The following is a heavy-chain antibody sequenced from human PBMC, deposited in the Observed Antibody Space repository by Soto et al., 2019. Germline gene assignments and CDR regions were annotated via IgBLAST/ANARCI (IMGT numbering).Heavy chain of an antibody. CDR1: GGSFSGYY. J-gene: IGHJ4*02. Sequence: QVQLQQWGAGLLKPSETLSLTCAVYGGSFSGYYWSWIRQPPGKGLEWIGEINHSGSTNHNPSLKSRVTISVDTSKNQFSLKLSSVTAADTAVYYCAREGGSSSYIFDYWGQGTLVTVSS. CDR3: AREGGSSSYIFDY. V-gene: IGHV4-34*01. D-gene: IGHD6-6*01. CDR2: INHSGST.